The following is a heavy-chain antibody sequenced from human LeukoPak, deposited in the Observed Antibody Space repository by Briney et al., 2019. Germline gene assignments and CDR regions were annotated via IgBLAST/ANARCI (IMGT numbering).Heavy chain of an antibody. Sequence: GASVKVSCKASGYTFTGYYMHWVRQAPGRGLEWMGWINPNSDDTNYAQKFQGRVTMTRDTSISTAYMDLNSLRSDDTAVYYCARAGPFYTGNYLGYWGQGTLVTVSS. CDR3: ARAGPFYTGNYLGY. J-gene: IGHJ4*02. V-gene: IGHV1-2*02. CDR2: INPNSDDT. CDR1: GYTFTGYY. D-gene: IGHD1-26*01.